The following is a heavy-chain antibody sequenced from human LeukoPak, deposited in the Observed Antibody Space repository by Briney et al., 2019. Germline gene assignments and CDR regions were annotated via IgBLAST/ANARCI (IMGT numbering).Heavy chain of an antibody. CDR1: VGSFRGYY. D-gene: IGHD3-16*01. Sequence: SETLSLTCAVYVGSFRGYYWSWIRQSPGKGLEWIGEINHSGSTNYNPSLKSRVTISVDTSKNQFSLKLSSVTAAATAVYYCARTLRVQYFDYWGQGTLVTVSS. CDR3: ARTLRVQYFDY. CDR2: INHSGST. J-gene: IGHJ4*02. V-gene: IGHV4-34*01.